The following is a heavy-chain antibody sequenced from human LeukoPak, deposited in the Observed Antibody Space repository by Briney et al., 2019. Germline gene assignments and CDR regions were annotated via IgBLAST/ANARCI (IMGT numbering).Heavy chain of an antibody. V-gene: IGHV3-30*18. CDR3: AKQGSLPWYYYGTDV. D-gene: IGHD2-15*01. CDR1: GFTFSIYG. Sequence: PGGSLRLSCVASGFTFSIYGMYWVRQAPGKGLEWVSLISRDGSDIYYADSVKGRFTTSRDNSKNTLYLQMNSLRPEDTAVYYCAKQGSLPWYYYGTDVWGQGTTVTISS. CDR2: ISRDGSDI. J-gene: IGHJ6*02.